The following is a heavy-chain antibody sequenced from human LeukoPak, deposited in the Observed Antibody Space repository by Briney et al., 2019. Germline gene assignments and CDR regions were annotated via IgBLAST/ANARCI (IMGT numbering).Heavy chain of an antibody. D-gene: IGHD3-22*01. J-gene: IGHJ4*02. Sequence: PSEALSLTCTVSGGSISSYYWSWIRQPPGKGLEWIGYIYYSGSTNYNPSLKSRVTISVDTSKNQFSLKLSSVTAADTAVYYCAREAYDSSGYYRAYFDYWGQGTLVTVSS. CDR2: IYYSGST. CDR1: GGSISSYY. V-gene: IGHV4-59*01. CDR3: AREAYDSSGYYRAYFDY.